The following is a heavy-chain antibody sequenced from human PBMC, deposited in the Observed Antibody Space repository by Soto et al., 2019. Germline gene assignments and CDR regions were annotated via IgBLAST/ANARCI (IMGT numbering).Heavy chain of an antibody. J-gene: IGHJ4*02. Sequence: EVQLVETGGGLIQPGGSLRLSCAASGFTVISNYMSWIRQAPGKGLEWVSVIYSGGSTYYADSVKGRFTISRDNSKNTLYLQMNSLRAEDTPVYYCARDGSSSSWYYFDYWGQGTLVTVSS. CDR1: GFTVISNY. V-gene: IGHV3-53*02. D-gene: IGHD6-13*01. CDR3: ARDGSSSSWYYFDY. CDR2: IYSGGST.